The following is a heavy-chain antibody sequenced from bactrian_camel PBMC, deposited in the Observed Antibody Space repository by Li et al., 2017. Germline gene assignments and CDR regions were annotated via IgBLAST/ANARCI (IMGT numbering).Heavy chain of an antibody. CDR1: GITDDTNS. CDR3: VAGPPGTVIRGWRVEAEYNY. Sequence: VQLVESGGGSVQGGGSLTLSCVASGITDDTNSMAWFRQAPGKEREEVAAIYTGGGVTNYADSVKGRFILSRDYSKNTVYLQMNSLTPEDTAVYYCVAGPPGTVIRGWRVEAEYNYRGQGTQVTVS. V-gene: IGHV3S54*01. J-gene: IGHJ4*01. CDR2: IYTGGGVT. D-gene: IGHD6*01.